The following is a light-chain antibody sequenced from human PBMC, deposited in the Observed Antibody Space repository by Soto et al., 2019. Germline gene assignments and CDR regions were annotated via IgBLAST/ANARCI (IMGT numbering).Light chain of an antibody. J-gene: IGLJ2*01. V-gene: IGLV2-8*01. CDR1: SSDVGAYNY. CDR3: SSYAGSNKV. Sequence: QSVLTQPPSASGSPGQSVTISCTGTSSDVGAYNYVSWYQQHPGKAPKLMIYEVSKRPSGVPDRFSGSKSGNTASLTVSGLQAEDEADYYCSSYAGSNKVFGGGTKGPS. CDR2: EVS.